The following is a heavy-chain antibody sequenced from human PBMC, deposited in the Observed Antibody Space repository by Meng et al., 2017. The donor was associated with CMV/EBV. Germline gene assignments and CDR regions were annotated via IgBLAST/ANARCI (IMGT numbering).Heavy chain of an antibody. Sequence: GESLKISCAASGFTFSSYAMSWVRQAPGKGLEWVSAISGSGGSTYYADSVKGRFTISRDNSKNTLYLQMNSLRAEDTAVYYCAKDHAVFDNWFDPWGRGTLVTVSS. CDR2: ISGSGGST. V-gene: IGHV3-23*01. CDR1: GFTFSSYA. J-gene: IGHJ5*02. D-gene: IGHD1-14*01. CDR3: AKDHAVFDNWFDP.